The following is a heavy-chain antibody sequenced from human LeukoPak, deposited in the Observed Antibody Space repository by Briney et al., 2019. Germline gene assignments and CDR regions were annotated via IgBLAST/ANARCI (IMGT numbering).Heavy chain of an antibody. Sequence: GASVKVSCKASGGTFNSYGIIWVRQAPGQGLEWMGWINPNSGGTNYAQKFQGRVTMTRDTSISTAYMELSRLRSDDTAVYYCARDAGGDSSGYYVYWGQGTLVTVSS. J-gene: IGHJ4*02. CDR3: ARDAGGDSSGYYVY. D-gene: IGHD3-22*01. CDR2: INPNSGGT. V-gene: IGHV1-2*02. CDR1: GGTFNSYG.